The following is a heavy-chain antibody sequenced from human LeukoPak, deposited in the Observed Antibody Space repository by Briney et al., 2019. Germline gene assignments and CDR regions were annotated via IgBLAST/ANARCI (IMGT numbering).Heavy chain of an antibody. J-gene: IGHJ4*02. CDR3: ARHMGEGFFGY. CDR2: IYPGDSDT. V-gene: IGHV5-51*01. CDR1: GYNFASNW. Sequence: GESLKISCTASGYNFASNWIGWVRQMPGKGLEYMGIIYPGDSDTRYSPSFQGQVTISADKSISTAYLQWSSLKASDTAIYYCARHMGEGFFGYWGQGTLVTVSS. D-gene: IGHD1-26*01.